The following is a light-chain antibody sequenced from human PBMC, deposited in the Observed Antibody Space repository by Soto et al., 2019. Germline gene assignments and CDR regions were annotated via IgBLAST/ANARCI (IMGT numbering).Light chain of an antibody. CDR2: EVT. CDR3: SSFTSSNTRV. V-gene: IGLV2-14*03. Sequence: SVLAQPASVSGSPGQSIAISCTGTSSDVGGHNYVSWYQQRSGEAPKVIIYEVTHRPSGVSDRFSGSKSGNVASLTISGLQADDEADYYCSSFTSSNTRVFGSGTKVTVL. J-gene: IGLJ1*01. CDR1: SSDVGGHNY.